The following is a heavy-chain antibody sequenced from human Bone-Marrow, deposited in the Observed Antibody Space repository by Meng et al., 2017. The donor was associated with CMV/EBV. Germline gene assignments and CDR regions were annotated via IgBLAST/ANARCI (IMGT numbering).Heavy chain of an antibody. CDR3: ARVRNAFDI. CDR2: ISSSGSTI. Sequence: GESLKISCAASGFTFSSNYMSWVRQAPGKGLEWVSYISSSGSTIYYADSVKGRFTISRDNAKNSLYLQMNSLRAEDTAVYYCARVRNAFDIWGQGTMVTVSS. V-gene: IGHV3-11*04. J-gene: IGHJ3*02. CDR1: GFTFSSNY.